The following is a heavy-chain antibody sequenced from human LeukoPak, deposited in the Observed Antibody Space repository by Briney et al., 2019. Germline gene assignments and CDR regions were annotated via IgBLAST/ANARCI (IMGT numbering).Heavy chain of an antibody. CDR2: ISSSSSYI. CDR1: GFTFSSYS. CDR3: ARDLATTVTPTGWFDP. J-gene: IGHJ5*02. Sequence: PGGSLRLSCAASGFTFSSYSMNWVRQAPGKGPEWVSSISSSSSYIYYADSVKGRFTISRDNAKNSLYLQMNSLRAEDTAVYYCARDLATTVTPTGWFDPWGQGTLVTVSS. D-gene: IGHD4-17*01. V-gene: IGHV3-21*01.